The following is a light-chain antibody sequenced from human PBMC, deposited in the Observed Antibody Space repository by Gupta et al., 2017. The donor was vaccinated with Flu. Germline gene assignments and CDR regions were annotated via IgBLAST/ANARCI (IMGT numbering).Light chain of an antibody. V-gene: IGLV1-44*01. J-gene: IGLJ1*01. CDR3: AAWDDSPWSDV. CDR2: SNN. Sequence: QSVLTQPPSASGTPGQRVTISCSGSSSNIGSNTVNWYQQLPGTAPKLLIYSNNQRPSGVPDRFSGSKSGTSASLAISGLQSEDEADYYCAAWDDSPWSDVFGTGTKVTVL. CDR1: SSNIGSNT.